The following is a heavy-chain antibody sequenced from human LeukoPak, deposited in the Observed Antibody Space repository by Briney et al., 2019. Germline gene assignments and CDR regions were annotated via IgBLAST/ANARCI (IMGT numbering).Heavy chain of an antibody. Sequence: ASVKVSCKASGYTFTNYDINWVRQATGQGLEWMGWMNPNSGTTGYAQRFLGRVTITRNTSISTTYMELSSLRSEDTAVYYCARGRSPGTSMEYYYYMDVWGKGTTVTVSS. CDR2: MNPNSGTT. D-gene: IGHD1-1*01. J-gene: IGHJ6*03. CDR3: ARGRSPGTSMEYYYYMDV. CDR1: GYTFTNYD. V-gene: IGHV1-8*03.